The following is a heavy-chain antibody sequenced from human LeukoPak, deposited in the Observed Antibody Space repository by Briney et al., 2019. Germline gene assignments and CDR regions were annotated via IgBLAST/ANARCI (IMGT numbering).Heavy chain of an antibody. CDR2: IIPIFGTA. Sequence: ASVKVSCKASGGTFSSYAISWVRQAPGQGLEWMGGIIPIFGTANYAQKFQGRVTITADESTSTAYMELSSLRSEDTAVYYCARSPKFIVVVPAAIHNYFDYGGREPWSPSPQ. J-gene: IGHJ4*02. V-gene: IGHV1-69*13. CDR3: ARSPKFIVVVPAAIHNYFDY. CDR1: GGTFSSYA. D-gene: IGHD2-2*01.